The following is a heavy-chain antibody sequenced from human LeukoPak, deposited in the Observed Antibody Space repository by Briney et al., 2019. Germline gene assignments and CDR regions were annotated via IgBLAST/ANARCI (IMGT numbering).Heavy chain of an antibody. Sequence: SETLSLTCVVYGGSFSGYYWSWIRQPPGKGLEWIGEINHSGSTNYNPSLKSRVTMSVDTSKNQFSLKLSSVTAADTAVYYCVRDKYYYDSSGYYKFDPWGQGTLVTVSS. J-gene: IGHJ5*02. V-gene: IGHV4-34*01. CDR3: VRDKYYYDSSGYYKFDP. CDR1: GGSFSGYY. CDR2: INHSGST. D-gene: IGHD3-22*01.